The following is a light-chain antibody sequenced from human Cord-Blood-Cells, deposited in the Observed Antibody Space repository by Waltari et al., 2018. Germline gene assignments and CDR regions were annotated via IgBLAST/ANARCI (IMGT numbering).Light chain of an antibody. CDR1: SSAVGSYIS. CDR3: GSYAGSRIWV. J-gene: IGLJ3*02. Sequence: QPALTQPASASGSPGQSITIPFTGTSSAVGSYISVSWYHQHPGKAPKLRIYEGRKRPSGVSNRFSGSKAGTTASLTTSGLQAEDEADYYCGSYAGSRIWVFGGGTKLTVL. CDR2: EGR. V-gene: IGLV2-23*01.